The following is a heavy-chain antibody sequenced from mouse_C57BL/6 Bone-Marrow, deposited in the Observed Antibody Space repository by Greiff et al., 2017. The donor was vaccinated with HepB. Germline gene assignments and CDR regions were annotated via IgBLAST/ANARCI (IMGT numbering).Heavy chain of an antibody. D-gene: IGHD3-3*01. CDR3: ARKEGRGFDY. Sequence: EVKLQQSGPELVKPGASVKISCKASGYTFTDYYMNWVKQSHGKSLEWIGDINPNNGGTSYNQKFKGKATLTVDKSSSTAYMELRSLTSEDSAVYYCARKEGRGFDYWGQGTTLTVSS. J-gene: IGHJ2*01. CDR2: INPNNGGT. V-gene: IGHV1-26*01. CDR1: GYTFTDYY.